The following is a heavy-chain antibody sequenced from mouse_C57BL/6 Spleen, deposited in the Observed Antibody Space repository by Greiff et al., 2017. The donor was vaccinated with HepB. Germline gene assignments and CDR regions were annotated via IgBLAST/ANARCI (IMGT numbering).Heavy chain of an antibody. CDR3: ANYYGSSHYYAMDY. J-gene: IGHJ4*01. CDR2: IYPGDGDT. V-gene: IGHV1-82*01. CDR1: GYAFSSSW. D-gene: IGHD1-1*01. Sequence: VKLQESGPELVKPGASVKISCKASGYAFSSSWMNWVKQRPGKGLEWIGRIYPGDGDTNYNGKFKGKATLTADKSSSTAYMQLSSLTSEDSAVYFCANYYGSSHYYAMDYWGQGTSVTVSS.